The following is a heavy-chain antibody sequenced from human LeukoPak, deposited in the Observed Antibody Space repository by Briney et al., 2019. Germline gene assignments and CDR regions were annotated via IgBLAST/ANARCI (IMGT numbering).Heavy chain of an antibody. CDR2: TYYSGTT. V-gene: IGHV4-59*11. CDR1: GGSISSHY. Sequence: SETLSLTCTVSGGSISSHYWSWIRQPPGRGLEWIGYTYYSGTTNYNPSLMSRVTISVDTSKNQFSLKLSSVTAADTAVYYCARGLTYYDILTAYYTFPYFDYWGQGTLVTVSS. D-gene: IGHD3-9*01. J-gene: IGHJ4*02. CDR3: ARGLTYYDILTAYYTFPYFDY.